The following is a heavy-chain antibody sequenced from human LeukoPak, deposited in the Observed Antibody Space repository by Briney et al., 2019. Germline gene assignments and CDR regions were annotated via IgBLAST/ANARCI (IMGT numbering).Heavy chain of an antibody. CDR3: ARDFNGDYDDAFDI. Sequence: PEGSLRLSCAASGFTFSSYGMHWVRQAPGKGLEWVAYIRYDGSNKYYADSVKGRFTISRDNSKNSLYLQMNSLRAEDTAVYYCARDFNGDYDDAFDIWGQGTMVTVSS. J-gene: IGHJ3*02. D-gene: IGHD4-17*01. CDR1: GFTFSSYG. V-gene: IGHV3-30*02. CDR2: IRYDGSNK.